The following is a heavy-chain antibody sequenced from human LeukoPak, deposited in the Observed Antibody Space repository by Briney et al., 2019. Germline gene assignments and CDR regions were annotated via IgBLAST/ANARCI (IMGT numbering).Heavy chain of an antibody. V-gene: IGHV3-7*03. CDR3: ATSTAAAGTD. Sequence: GGSLRLSCAASGFTFSNLWMSWVRQAPGKGLKWVANIKQDGSEKYYVDTVKGRFTISRDNAQNSLYLQMNSLRAEDTAIYYCATSTAAAGTDWGQGTLVTVSS. CDR1: GFTFSNLW. CDR2: IKQDGSEK. D-gene: IGHD6-13*01. J-gene: IGHJ4*02.